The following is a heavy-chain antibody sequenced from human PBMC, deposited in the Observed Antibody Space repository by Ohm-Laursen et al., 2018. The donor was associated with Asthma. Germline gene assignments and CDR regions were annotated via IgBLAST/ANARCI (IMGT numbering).Heavy chain of an antibody. V-gene: IGHV4-39*01. CDR2: IYYSGNT. D-gene: IGHD1-26*01. CDR3: ARHWGSPSGRNWFES. J-gene: IGHJ5*01. Sequence: SETLSLTCTVSGGSISPGSYFWGWVRQPPGKGLEWIGSIYYSGNTYYNPSLNSRVTISLDTSKSHFSLKLSSVTAADTAVYFCARHWGSPSGRNWFESWGQGTLVTVSP. CDR1: GGSISPGSYF.